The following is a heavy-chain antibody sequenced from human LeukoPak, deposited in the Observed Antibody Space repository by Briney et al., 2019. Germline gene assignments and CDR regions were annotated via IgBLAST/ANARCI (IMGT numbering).Heavy chain of an antibody. CDR2: IKSKTDGGTT. D-gene: IGHD1-26*01. CDR3: TVVYSGYDYEMDV. J-gene: IGHJ6*02. CDR1: GFTFSNLW. Sequence: KPGGSLRLSCAASGFTFSNLWMSWVRPAPGKGLEWVGRIKSKTDGGTTDYAAPVKGRFTISRDDSKNTLYLPMNSLKTEDTAVYYCTVVYSGYDYEMDVWGQGTTVTVSS. V-gene: IGHV3-15*01.